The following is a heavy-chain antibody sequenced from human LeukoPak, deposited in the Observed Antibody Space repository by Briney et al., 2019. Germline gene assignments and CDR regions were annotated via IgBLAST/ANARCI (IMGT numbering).Heavy chain of an antibody. Sequence: GGSLRLSCAASGFTVSSNYMSWVRQAPGKGLEWVSVIYSGGSTYYADSVKGRFTISRDNSKNTLYLQMNSLRAEDTAVYYCARENYGDHPEDYWGQGTLVTVSS. CDR3: ARENYGDHPEDY. V-gene: IGHV3-66*02. CDR1: GFTVSSNY. CDR2: IYSGGST. D-gene: IGHD4-17*01. J-gene: IGHJ4*02.